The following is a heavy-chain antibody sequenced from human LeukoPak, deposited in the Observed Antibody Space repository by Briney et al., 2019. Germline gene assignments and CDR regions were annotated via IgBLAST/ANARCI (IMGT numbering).Heavy chain of an antibody. CDR1: GGSIGSGDYY. CDR3: ASHSGSYSYFQH. D-gene: IGHD1-26*01. Sequence: SETLSLTRTVSGGSIGSGDYYWSWIRQPPGKGLEWIGYIYYSGSTYYNPSFKSRVTISVDTSKNQFSLKLRSVTAADTAVYYCASHSGSYSYFQHWGRGTLVTVSS. V-gene: IGHV4-30-4*08. CDR2: IYYSGST. J-gene: IGHJ1*01.